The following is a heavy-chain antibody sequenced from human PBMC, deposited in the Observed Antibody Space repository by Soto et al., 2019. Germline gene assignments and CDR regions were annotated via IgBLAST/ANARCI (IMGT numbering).Heavy chain of an antibody. J-gene: IGHJ6*02. V-gene: IGHV1-2*02. CDR2: INPNSGGT. D-gene: IGHD1-26*01. Sequence: GASVKVSCKASGYTFTGYYMHWVRPAPGQGLEWMGWINPNSGGTNYAQKFQGRVTMTRDTSISTAYMELSRLRSDDAAVYYCARSSGSGGYYGMDVWGQGTTVTVSS. CDR1: GYTFTGYY. CDR3: ARSSGSGGYYGMDV.